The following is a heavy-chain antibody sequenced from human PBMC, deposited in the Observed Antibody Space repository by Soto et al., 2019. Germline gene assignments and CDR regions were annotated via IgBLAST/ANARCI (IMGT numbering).Heavy chain of an antibody. D-gene: IGHD3-10*01. J-gene: IGHJ5*02. Sequence: QVQLQQWGAGLLKPSETLSLTCAVYGGSFSGYYWSWIRQPPGKGLEWIGEINHSGSTNYNPSLKCRVTISVDTSKNQFSLKLSSVTAADTAVYYCARPVGYYGSGSYYNRRGWFDPWGQGTLVTVSS. CDR3: ARPVGYYGSGSYYNRRGWFDP. V-gene: IGHV4-34*01. CDR2: INHSGST. CDR1: GGSFSGYY.